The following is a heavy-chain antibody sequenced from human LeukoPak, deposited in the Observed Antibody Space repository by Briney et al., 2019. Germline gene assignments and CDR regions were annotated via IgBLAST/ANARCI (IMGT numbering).Heavy chain of an antibody. CDR1: RFTFSSYW. J-gene: IGHJ4*02. V-gene: IGHV3-74*01. CDR3: ARVGHGDYNFDY. CDR2: INSDGSST. Sequence: GGSLRLSCAASRFTFSSYWMHWVRQAPGKGLVWVSRINSDGSSTSYADSVKGRFTISRDNAKNTLYLQMNSLRAEDTAVYYCARVGHGDYNFDYWGQGTLVTVSS. D-gene: IGHD4-17*01.